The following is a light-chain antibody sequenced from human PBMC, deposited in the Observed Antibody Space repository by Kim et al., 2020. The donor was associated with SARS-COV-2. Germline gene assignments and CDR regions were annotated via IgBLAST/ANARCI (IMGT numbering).Light chain of an antibody. CDR2: NDS. CDR3: QAWDNNNGV. Sequence: VSPGQTARSTCSGDGLGDKSASWYQQKPGQSPVLGIYNDSRRPSGIPERFSGSNSGNTATLTISGTQAIDEADYYCQAWDNNNGVFGGGTQLTVL. J-gene: IGLJ3*02. CDR1: GLGDKS. V-gene: IGLV3-1*01.